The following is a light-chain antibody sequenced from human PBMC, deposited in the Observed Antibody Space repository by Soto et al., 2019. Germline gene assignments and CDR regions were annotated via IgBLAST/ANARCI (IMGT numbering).Light chain of an antibody. V-gene: IGKV1-8*01. CDR2: AAS. CDR3: QHYYRYPLT. J-gene: IGKJ1*01. CDR1: QGISSY. Sequence: AIRMTQSPSSLSASTGDRVTITCRASQGISSYLAWYQQKPGKAPKLLIYAASTLQSGVPSRFSGSGSGTDFTLTISCLQSEDFATYYCQHYYRYPLTFGQGTKVEIK.